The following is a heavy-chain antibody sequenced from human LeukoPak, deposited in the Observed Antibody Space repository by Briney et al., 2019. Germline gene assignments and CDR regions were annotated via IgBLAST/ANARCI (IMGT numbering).Heavy chain of an antibody. D-gene: IGHD4-17*01. V-gene: IGHV3-23*01. CDR2: ISGSGGST. J-gene: IGHJ4*02. CDR3: AKDVLGGAYGDDVWWETDY. CDR1: GFTFSSYA. Sequence: GGSLTLSCAVSGFTFSSYAMSWVRQAPGKGLGWVSVISGSGGSTYYDDSVKGRFTISRDNSKNTLYLQMNSLRAEDTAVYYCAKDVLGGAYGDDVWWETDYWGQGTLVTVSS.